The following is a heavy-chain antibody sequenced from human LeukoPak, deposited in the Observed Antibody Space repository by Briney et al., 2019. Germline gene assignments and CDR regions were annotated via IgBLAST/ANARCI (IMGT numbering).Heavy chain of an antibody. V-gene: IGHV3-21*01. D-gene: IGHD2/OR15-2a*01. CDR2: ISTGSTYI. CDR3: ARGGLSFDY. Sequence: GGSLRLSCAASGFSFNTYNMNWVRQAPGKGLEWVSSISTGSTYIYYADSVKGRFTISRDNAKNSLYLQMNSLRAEDTAVYYCARGGLSFDYWGQGTLVTVSS. J-gene: IGHJ4*02. CDR1: GFSFNTYN.